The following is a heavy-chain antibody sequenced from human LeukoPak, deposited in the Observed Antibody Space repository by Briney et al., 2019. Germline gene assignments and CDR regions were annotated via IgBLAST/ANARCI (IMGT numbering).Heavy chain of an antibody. CDR1: GGSISSYY. CDR2: IYYSGST. CDR3: ARESPIPYDILTGYYGYYYYCMDV. V-gene: IGHV4-59*01. J-gene: IGHJ6*03. Sequence: QTSETLSLTCTVSGGSISSYYWSWIRQPPGKGLEWIGYIYYSGSTNYNPSLKSRVTISVDTSKNQFSLKLSSVTAADTAVYYCARESPIPYDILTGYYGYYYYCMDVWGKGTTVTISS. D-gene: IGHD3-9*01.